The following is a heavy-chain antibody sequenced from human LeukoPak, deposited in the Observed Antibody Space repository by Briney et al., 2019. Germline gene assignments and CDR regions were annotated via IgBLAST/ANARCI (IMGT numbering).Heavy chain of an antibody. D-gene: IGHD6-13*01. CDR3: AEIAAAGTLFDY. J-gene: IGHJ4*02. V-gene: IGHV4-34*01. Sequence: NPSETLSLTCTVYGGSFSAYYWSWIRQPPGKGLKWIGEINHSGSTNYNPSLASRVTISVDTSKNQFSLKLSSVTAADTAVYYCAEIAAAGTLFDYWGRGTLVTVSS. CDR1: GGSFSAYY. CDR2: INHSGST.